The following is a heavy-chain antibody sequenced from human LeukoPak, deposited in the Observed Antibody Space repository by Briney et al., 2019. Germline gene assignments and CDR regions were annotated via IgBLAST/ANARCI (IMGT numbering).Heavy chain of an antibody. Sequence: PGGSLRLSCAASGFTFSTFAMIWVRQPPGKGLEWVSSIFPSGGEIHYADSVKGRFTISRDNSKSTLSLQMNSLRAEDTAIYYCATYRQVQVPFDCWGQGTLVTVSS. CDR2: IFPSGGEI. CDR3: ATYRQVQVPFDC. CDR1: GFTFSTFA. V-gene: IGHV3-23*01. J-gene: IGHJ4*02. D-gene: IGHD5-18*01.